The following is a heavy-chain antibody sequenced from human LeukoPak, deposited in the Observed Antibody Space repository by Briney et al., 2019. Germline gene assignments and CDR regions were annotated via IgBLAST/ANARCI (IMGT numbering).Heavy chain of an antibody. D-gene: IGHD3-10*01. Sequence: APVKVSCKVSGYTLTELSMHWVRQAPGKGLEWMGWINPNSGGTNYAQKFQGRVTMTRDTSISTAYMELSRLRSDDTAVYYCATFGSMVPYWGQGTLVTVSS. CDR2: INPNSGGT. CDR1: GYTLTELS. V-gene: IGHV1-2*02. CDR3: ATFGSMVPY. J-gene: IGHJ4*02.